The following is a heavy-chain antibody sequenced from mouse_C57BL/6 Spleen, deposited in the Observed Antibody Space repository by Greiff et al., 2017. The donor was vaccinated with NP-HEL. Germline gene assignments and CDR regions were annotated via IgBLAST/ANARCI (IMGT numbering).Heavy chain of an antibody. CDR3: ARGAYYDYDVYFDY. J-gene: IGHJ2*01. D-gene: IGHD2-4*01. V-gene: IGHV1-4*01. Sequence: QVQLKQSGAELARPGASVKMSCKASGYTFTSYTMHWVKQRPGQGLEWIGYINPSSGYTKYNQKFKDKATLTADKSSSTAYMQLSSLTSEDSAVYYCARGAYYDYDVYFDYWGQGTTLTVSS. CDR2: INPSSGYT. CDR1: GYTFTSYT.